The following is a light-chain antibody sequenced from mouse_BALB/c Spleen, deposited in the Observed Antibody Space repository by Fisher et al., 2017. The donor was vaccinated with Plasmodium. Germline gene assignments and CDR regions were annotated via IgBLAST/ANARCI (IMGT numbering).Light chain of an antibody. Sequence: DIVITQTTLTLSVTIGQPASISCKSSQSLLNSDGKTYLSWLLQRPGQSPKRLIYLVSKLDSGVPDRFTGSGSGTDFTLNINSVETEDFGMYFCQQSNSWPLTFGAGTKLELK. CDR3: QQSNSWPLT. CDR2: LVS. V-gene: IGKV1-135*01. J-gene: IGKJ5*01. CDR1: QSLLNSDGKTY.